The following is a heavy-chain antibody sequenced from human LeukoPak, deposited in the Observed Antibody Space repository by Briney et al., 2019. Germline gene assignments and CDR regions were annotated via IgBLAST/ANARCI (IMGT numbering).Heavy chain of an antibody. Sequence: ASVKVSCKASGYTFTGYYMHWVRQAPGQGLEWMGWINPNSGGTNYAQKFQGRVTMTRDTSISTAYMELSRLRSDDTAVYYCARGPLSGLYSGSYDPVYYFDYWGQGTLVTVSS. V-gene: IGHV1-2*02. CDR1: GYTFTGYY. CDR3: ARGPLSGLYSGSYDPVYYFDY. J-gene: IGHJ4*02. CDR2: INPNSGGT. D-gene: IGHD1-26*01.